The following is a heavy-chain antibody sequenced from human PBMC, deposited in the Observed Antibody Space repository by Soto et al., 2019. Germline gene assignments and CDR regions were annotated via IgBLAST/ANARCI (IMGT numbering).Heavy chain of an antibody. CDR2: ISHSGST. D-gene: IGHD3-3*01. J-gene: IGHJ4*02. Sequence: SETLSLTCTVSGDSISNKYWSWIRQAPGKGLEWIAYISHSGSTNFNPSLQGRVIVSVDRSKNQFLLNLTFVSAADTAVYYCARHDYWSRPFNYWGQGVLVTVSS. CDR3: ARHDYWSRPFNY. V-gene: IGHV4-59*01. CDR1: GDSISNKY.